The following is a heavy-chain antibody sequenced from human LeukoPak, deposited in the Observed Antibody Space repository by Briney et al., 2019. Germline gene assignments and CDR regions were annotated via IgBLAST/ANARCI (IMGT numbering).Heavy chain of an antibody. J-gene: IGHJ4*02. CDR1: GFTFSSYA. D-gene: IGHD5-24*01. CDR2: ISYDGSNK. CDR3: ARDLSYFGYKYFDY. Sequence: GGSLRLSCAASGFTFSSYAMPWVRQAPGKGLEWVAVISYDGSNKYYADSVKGRFTISRDNSKNTLYLQMNSLRAEDTAVYYCARDLSYFGYKYFDYWGQGTLVTVSS. V-gene: IGHV3-30-3*01.